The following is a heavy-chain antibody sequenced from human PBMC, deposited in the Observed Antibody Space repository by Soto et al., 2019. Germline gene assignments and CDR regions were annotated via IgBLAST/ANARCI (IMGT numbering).Heavy chain of an antibody. V-gene: IGHV4-59*11. J-gene: IGHJ4*02. D-gene: IGHD7-27*01. Sequence: QVQLVESGPGLVKPSETLSLTCTVSGGSINNHYWSWIRQPPGKGLEWLGYVYYNGITNYNPSLKSRVTMSVDTSKNRLSLNLTSLTAADTAIYYCTRANWYSEYWGQGTLVTVSS. CDR1: GGSINNHY. CDR2: VYYNGIT. CDR3: TRANWYSEY.